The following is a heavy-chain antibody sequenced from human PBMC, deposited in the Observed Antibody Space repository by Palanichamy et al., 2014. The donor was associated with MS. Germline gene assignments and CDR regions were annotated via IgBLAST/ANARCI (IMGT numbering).Heavy chain of an antibody. J-gene: IGHJ6*02. V-gene: IGHV3-7*03. D-gene: IGHD3-22*01. CDR1: GFTFSRYW. CDR3: ARDGFHYYDSSGYYDYYHYGMDV. CDR2: IKQDGSEK. Sequence: EVQLVESGGGLVQPGGSLRLSCVVSGFTFSRYWMSWVRQAPGKGLEWVANIKQDGSEKYYVDSVKGRFTISRDNAKNLLYLQMNSLRAEDTAVYYCARDGFHYYDSSGYYDYYHYGMDVWGQGTSVTVSS.